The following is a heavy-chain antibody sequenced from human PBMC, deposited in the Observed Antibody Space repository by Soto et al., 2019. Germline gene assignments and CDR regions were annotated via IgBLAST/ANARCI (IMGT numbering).Heavy chain of an antibody. D-gene: IGHD6-19*01. CDR2: ISAGSSTI. CDR3: ARGDSSGWYSHY. V-gene: IGHV3-48*01. Sequence: EVQLVESGGGLVQPGGSLRLSCAASGFTFSSYSMNWVRQAPGTGLEWVSYISAGSSTIYYADSVKGRFTISRDNAKNSLYLQMNSLRAEDTAVYYCARGDSSGWYSHYWGQGTLVTVSS. CDR1: GFTFSSYS. J-gene: IGHJ4*02.